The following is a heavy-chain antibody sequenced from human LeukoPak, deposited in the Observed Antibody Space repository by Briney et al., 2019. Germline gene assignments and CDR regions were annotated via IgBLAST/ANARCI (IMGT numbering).Heavy chain of an antibody. CDR1: GFTFSSYG. D-gene: IGHD6-6*01. CDR2: ISYDGSKK. CDR3: ARVSFSSRDYYYYYMDV. V-gene: IGHV3-30*03. Sequence: GGSLRLSCAASGFTFSSYGMHWVRQAPGKGLEWVAVISYDGSKKYYVDSVKGRFTISRDNSKNTLYSQMNSLRAEDTAVYYCARVSFSSRDYYYYYMDVWGKGTTVTVSS. J-gene: IGHJ6*03.